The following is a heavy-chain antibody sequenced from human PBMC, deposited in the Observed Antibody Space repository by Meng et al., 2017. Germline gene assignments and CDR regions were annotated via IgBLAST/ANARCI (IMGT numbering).Heavy chain of an antibody. Sequence: VRLRQGGEGLFKPSETLSLPCAGYGGYFSGYYWSWIRQPPGKGLEWIGEINHSGSTNYNPSLKSRVTISVGTSKNQFSLKLSSVTAADTAVYYCARGRGSWGYWGQGTLVTVSS. CDR3: ARGRGSWGY. D-gene: IGHD3-16*01. CDR2: INHSGST. V-gene: IGHV4-34*02. J-gene: IGHJ4*02. CDR1: GGYFSGYY.